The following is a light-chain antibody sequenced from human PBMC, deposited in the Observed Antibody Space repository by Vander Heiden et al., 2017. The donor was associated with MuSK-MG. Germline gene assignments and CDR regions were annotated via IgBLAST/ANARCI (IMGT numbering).Light chain of an antibody. J-gene: IGLJ2*01. Sequence: QSALTQPRSVSGSPGQAVTISCTGTSRDVGGYHYVSWYQQPPGNAPKLMIYDVSKRPSGVPDRFSGSKSGNTASLTISGLQAEDEADYYCCSDAGSYTLVFGGGTKLTVL. CDR3: CSDAGSYTLV. V-gene: IGLV2-11*01. CDR2: DVS. CDR1: SRDVGGYHY.